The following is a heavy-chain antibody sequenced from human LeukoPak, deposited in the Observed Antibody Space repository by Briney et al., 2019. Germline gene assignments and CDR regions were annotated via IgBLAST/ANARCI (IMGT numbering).Heavy chain of an antibody. J-gene: IGHJ4*02. CDR1: GYTFTGYY. V-gene: IGHV1-2*02. CDR2: INPNSGGT. Sequence: GASVKVSCKASGYTFTGYYMHWVRQAPGQGLEWMGWINPNSGGTNYAQKFQGRVTMTRDTSISTAYMELSSLRSEDTAAYYCARDEGYDYYFDYWGQGTLVTVSS. D-gene: IGHD5-12*01. CDR3: ARDEGYDYYFDY.